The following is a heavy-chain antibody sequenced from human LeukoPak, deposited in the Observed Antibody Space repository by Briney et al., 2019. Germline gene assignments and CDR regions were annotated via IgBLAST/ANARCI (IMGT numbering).Heavy chain of an antibody. Sequence: SETLSLTCTVSGGSISSYYWSWIRQPPGKGLEWIGYIYYSGSTNYNPSLKSRVTISVDTSKNQFSLKLSSVTAADTAVYYCARGPSDDYYYYYYMDVWGKGTTVTVPS. CDR3: ARGPSDDYYYYYYMDV. CDR2: IYYSGST. CDR1: GGSISSYY. J-gene: IGHJ6*03. V-gene: IGHV4-59*01. D-gene: IGHD1-26*01.